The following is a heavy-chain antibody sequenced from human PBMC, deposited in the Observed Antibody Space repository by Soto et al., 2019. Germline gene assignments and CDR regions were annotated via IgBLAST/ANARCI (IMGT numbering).Heavy chain of an antibody. J-gene: IGHJ5*02. D-gene: IGHD6-13*01. CDR1: GGSISSYY. Sequence: SETLSLTCTVSGGSISSYYWSWIRQPPGKGLEWIGYIYYSGSTNYNPSLKSRVTISVDTSKNQFSLKLSSVTAADTAVYYCARETYSSSNWFDPWGQGTLVTVSS. CDR2: IYYSGST. CDR3: ARETYSSSNWFDP. V-gene: IGHV4-59*01.